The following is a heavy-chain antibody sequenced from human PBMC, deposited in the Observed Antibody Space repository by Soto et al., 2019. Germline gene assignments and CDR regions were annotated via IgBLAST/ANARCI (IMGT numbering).Heavy chain of an antibody. D-gene: IGHD3-22*01. CDR3: ARGYYYDSSGFNRFDP. CDR1: GYTFTGYY. J-gene: IGHJ5*02. Sequence: ASVKVSCKASGYTFTGYYMHWVRQAPGQGLEWMGWINPNSGGTNFAQKFQGRVTMTRDTSISTAYMELSRLISDDTAVYYCARGYYYDSSGFNRFDPWGQGTLVTVSS. V-gene: IGHV1-2*02. CDR2: INPNSGGT.